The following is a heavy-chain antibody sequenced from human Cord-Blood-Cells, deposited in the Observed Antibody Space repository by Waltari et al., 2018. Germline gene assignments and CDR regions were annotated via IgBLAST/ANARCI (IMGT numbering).Heavy chain of an antibody. CDR1: GGSFSGYY. V-gene: IGHV4-34*01. Sequence: QVQLQQWGAGLLTPSETLSLTCAVYGGSFSGYYWSWIRQPPGKGLECIGEINHSESTNYNPSLKSRVTISVDTSKNQFSLKLSSVTAADTAVYYCARGLPSFDYWGQGTLVTVSS. CDR3: ARGLPSFDY. CDR2: INHSEST. J-gene: IGHJ4*02.